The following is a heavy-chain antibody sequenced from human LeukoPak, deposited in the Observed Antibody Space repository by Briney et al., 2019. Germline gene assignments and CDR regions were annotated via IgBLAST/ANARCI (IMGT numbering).Heavy chain of an antibody. Sequence: SETLSLTCAVYGGSFSGYYWSWIRQPPGKGLEWIGEINHSGSTNYNPSLKSRVIISVDTSKNQFSLKLSSVTAADTAVYYCAREEPDAFDIWGQGTMVTVSS. J-gene: IGHJ3*02. V-gene: IGHV4-34*09. D-gene: IGHD1-26*01. CDR1: GGSFSGYY. CDR2: INHSGST. CDR3: AREEPDAFDI.